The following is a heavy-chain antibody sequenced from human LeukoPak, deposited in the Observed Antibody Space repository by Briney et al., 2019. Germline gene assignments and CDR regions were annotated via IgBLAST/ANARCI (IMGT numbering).Heavy chain of an antibody. J-gene: IGHJ4*02. V-gene: IGHV3-7*01. CDR1: GFTFSSYW. CDR3: ARGGNYFDSSGYYYYPLDY. CDR2: IKEDGSQK. D-gene: IGHD3-22*01. Sequence: GGSLRLSCAASGFTFSSYWMSWVRQAPGKGLEWVANIKEDGSQKYYVDSVKGRFTISRDNAKNSLYLQMNSLRAEDTAVYYCARGGNYFDSSGYYYYPLDYWGQGTLVTVSS.